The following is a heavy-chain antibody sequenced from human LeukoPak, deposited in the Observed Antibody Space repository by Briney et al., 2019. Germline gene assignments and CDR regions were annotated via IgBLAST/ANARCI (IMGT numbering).Heavy chain of an antibody. J-gene: IGHJ5*02. V-gene: IGHV4-30-2*01. CDR2: IYQSGST. Sequence: SETLSLTCTVSGGSISSGGYYWSWIRQPPGKGLEWIGYIYQSGSTNYNPSLKSRITISVDTSKNHFSLKLTSVTAADTAVYYCARLQPRQGWFDPWGQGTLVTVSS. CDR3: ARLQPRQGWFDP. CDR1: GGSISSGGYY.